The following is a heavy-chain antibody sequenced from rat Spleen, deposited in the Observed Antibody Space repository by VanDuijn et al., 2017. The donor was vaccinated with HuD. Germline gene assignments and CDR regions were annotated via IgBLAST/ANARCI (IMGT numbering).Heavy chain of an antibody. J-gene: IGHJ4*01. D-gene: IGHD1-10*01. CDR3: VRYNKYVSYYVLDA. CDR2: ITNTGGSI. V-gene: IGHV5-31*01. Sequence: EVQLVESGGGLVQSGRSLKLSCVASGFTFDNYWMSWIRQAPGKGLEWVASITNTGGSIYYLDSVKGRFTVSRDNAQNTLYLQMNSLRSEDTATYYCVRYNKYVSYYVLDAWGQGVSVTVSS. CDR1: GFTFDNYW.